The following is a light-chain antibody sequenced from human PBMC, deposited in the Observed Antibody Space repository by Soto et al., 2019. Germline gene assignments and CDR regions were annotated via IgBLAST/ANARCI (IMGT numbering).Light chain of an antibody. V-gene: IGLV2-14*03. Sequence: QSALTQPASVSGSPGQSITISCTGTSSDVGAYDDVSWYQQHPDKAPKLMIYEVSNRPSGVSNRFSGSKSVNTATLTISGLQADDEADYYCSSYTSSSTRVFGTGTKVTVL. J-gene: IGLJ1*01. CDR2: EVS. CDR1: SSDVGAYDD. CDR3: SSYTSSSTRV.